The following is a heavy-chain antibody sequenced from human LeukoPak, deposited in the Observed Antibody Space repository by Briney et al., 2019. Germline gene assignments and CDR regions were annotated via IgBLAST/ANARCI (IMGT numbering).Heavy chain of an antibody. J-gene: IGHJ3*02. CDR2: ISAYNGNT. Sequence: ASVKVSCKASGYTFTSYGISWVRQAPGQGLEWMGWISAYNGNTNYAQKLQGRVTVTTDTSTSTAYMELRSLRSDDTAVYYCARELAAVVPGRGHRDAFDIWGQGTMVTVSS. D-gene: IGHD6-19*01. V-gene: IGHV1-18*01. CDR3: ARELAAVVPGRGHRDAFDI. CDR1: GYTFTSYG.